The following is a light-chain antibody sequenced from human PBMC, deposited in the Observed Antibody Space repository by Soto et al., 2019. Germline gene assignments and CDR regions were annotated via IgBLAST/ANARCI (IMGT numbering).Light chain of an antibody. CDR1: QSVSSN. CDR2: GAS. CDR3: QQYDNWPPRT. V-gene: IGKV3-15*01. Sequence: EIVMTQSPATLSVSPRERATLSCRASQSVSSNLAWYQQKPGQAPRLLIYGASTRATGVPARFSGSGSGTEFTLTISSLQSEDFAVYYCQQYDNWPPRTFGQGTKVEFK. J-gene: IGKJ1*01.